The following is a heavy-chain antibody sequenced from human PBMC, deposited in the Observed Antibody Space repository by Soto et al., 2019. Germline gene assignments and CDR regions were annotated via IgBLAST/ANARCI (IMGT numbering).Heavy chain of an antibody. CDR2: ISSGGTYR. J-gene: IGHJ6*02. V-gene: IGHV3-30*04. CDR3: ARDQKFADTEGHYYDMDV. D-gene: IGHD3-10*01. Sequence: GESLKISCAASGFTFSGHAMHWVRQAPGKGLEWVVVISSGGTYRYYADSVKGRFTISRDNSKDMVYLQMNSLRSEDTAVYYCARDQKFADTEGHYYDMDVWGQGTTVTVSS. CDR1: GFTFSGHA.